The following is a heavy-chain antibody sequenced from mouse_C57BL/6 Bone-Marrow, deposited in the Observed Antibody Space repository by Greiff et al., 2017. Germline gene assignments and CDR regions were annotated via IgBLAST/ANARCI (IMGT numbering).Heavy chain of an antibody. V-gene: IGHV1-4*01. CDR2: INPSSGYT. Sequence: QVQLKQSGAELARPGASVKMSCKASGYTFTSYTMHWVKQRPGPGLEWIGYINPSSGYTKYNQKFKDKATLTADKSSSTAYMQLSSLTSEDSAVYYCARYGITTGYFDVWGTGTTVTVSS. D-gene: IGHD1-1*01. J-gene: IGHJ1*03. CDR3: ARYGITTGYFDV. CDR1: GYTFTSYT.